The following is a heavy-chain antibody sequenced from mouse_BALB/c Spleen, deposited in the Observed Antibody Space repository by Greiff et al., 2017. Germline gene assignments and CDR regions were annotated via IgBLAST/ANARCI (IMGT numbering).Heavy chain of an antibody. J-gene: IGHJ3*01. D-gene: IGHD1-1*01. V-gene: IGHV1-4*01. CDR3: ARLDYYGSSYVGFAY. CDR2: INPSSGYT. Sequence: QVHVKQSGAELARPGASVKMSCKASGYTFTSYTMHWVKQRPGQGLEWIGYINPSSGYTNYNQKFKDKATLTADKSSSTAYMQLSSLTSEDSAVYYCARLDYYGSSYVGFAYWGQGTLVTVSA. CDR1: GYTFTSYT.